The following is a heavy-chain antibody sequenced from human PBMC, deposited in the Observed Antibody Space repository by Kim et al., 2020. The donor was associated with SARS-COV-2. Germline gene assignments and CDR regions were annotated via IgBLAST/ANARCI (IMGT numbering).Heavy chain of an antibody. CDR1: GFTFSSYD. CDR3: PAGAWHYVMD. D-gene: IGHD4-17*01. CDR2: LGTSGDT. Sequence: GGSLRLSCAASGFTFSSYDMHWVRQATGKGLVWVSALGTSGDTYYPGSVMGRSSISRENAKNSLYLQMNSLRTGDAAVDYCPAGAWHYVMD. V-gene: IGHV3-13*04. J-gene: IGHJ6*01.